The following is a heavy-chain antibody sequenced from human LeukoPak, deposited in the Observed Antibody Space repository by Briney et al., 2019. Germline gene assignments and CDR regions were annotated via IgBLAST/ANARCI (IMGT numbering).Heavy chain of an antibody. CDR1: GGSISSYY. CDR2: IYYSGST. V-gene: IGHV4-59*01. J-gene: IGHJ3*02. CDR3: ERGVLKSFDI. Sequence: SETLSLTCTVSGGSISSYYWSWIRQPPGKGLEWIGYIYYSGSTNYNPSLKSRVTISVDTSKNQFSLKLSSVTAADTAVYYCERGVLKSFDIWGQGTMVTVSS. D-gene: IGHD2-8*01.